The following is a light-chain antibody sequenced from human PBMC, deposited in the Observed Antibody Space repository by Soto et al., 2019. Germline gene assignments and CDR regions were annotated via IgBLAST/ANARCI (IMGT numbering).Light chain of an antibody. J-gene: IGKJ1*01. CDR2: GAS. CDR3: QQYGSSGT. Sequence: QSPGTLSLSQGERATLSCRASQSVSNNYLAWYQQKPGQAPRLLIYGASNRATGIPDRFSGSGSGTDFTLTISRLEPEDFAVYYCQQYGSSGTFGQGTKVDIK. V-gene: IGKV3-20*01. CDR1: QSVSNNY.